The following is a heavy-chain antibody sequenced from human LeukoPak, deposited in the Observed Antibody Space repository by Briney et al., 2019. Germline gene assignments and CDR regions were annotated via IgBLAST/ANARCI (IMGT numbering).Heavy chain of an antibody. CDR3: ARGHKGLEV. J-gene: IGHJ6*02. CDR1: GASISVCY. Sequence: SETLSLTCSVSGASISVCYWSWIRQPPGKGLEWIGYIHYSGTINYNPSLMSRVTISVDSSKNQFSLRLSSVTAADTAVYFCARGHKGLEVWGQGATVTVSS. CDR2: IHYSGTI. V-gene: IGHV4-59*01.